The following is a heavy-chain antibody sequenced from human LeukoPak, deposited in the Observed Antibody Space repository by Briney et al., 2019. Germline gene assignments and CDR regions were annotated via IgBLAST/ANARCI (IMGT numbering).Heavy chain of an antibody. Sequence: SETLSLTCTVSGGPMSSGNYYWSWIRQPPGKGLEWIGYIYYSGSTYYSPSLKSRVTISVDMSKNQFSLKLSSVTAADTAVYFCARGLELIYFDYWGQGTLVTVSS. CDR2: IYYSGST. D-gene: IGHD1-1*01. CDR3: ARGLELIYFDY. J-gene: IGHJ4*02. V-gene: IGHV4-30-4*01. CDR1: GGPMSSGNYY.